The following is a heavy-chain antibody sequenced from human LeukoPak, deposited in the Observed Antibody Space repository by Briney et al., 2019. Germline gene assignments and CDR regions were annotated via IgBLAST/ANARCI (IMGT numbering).Heavy chain of an antibody. Sequence: PSQTLSLTCAISGDSVSSNSAAWNWIRQSPSRGLEWLGRTYYRSKWYNDYAVSVKSRITINPDTSKNQFSPQLNSVTSEDTAVYYCARGGEGYGDPYYYYGMDVWGQGTTVTVSS. V-gene: IGHV6-1*01. J-gene: IGHJ6*02. CDR1: GDSVSSNSAA. D-gene: IGHD4-17*01. CDR3: ARGGEGYGDPYYYYGMDV. CDR2: TYYRSKWYN.